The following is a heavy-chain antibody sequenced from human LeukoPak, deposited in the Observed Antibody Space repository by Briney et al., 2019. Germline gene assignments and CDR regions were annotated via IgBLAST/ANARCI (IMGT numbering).Heavy chain of an antibody. D-gene: IGHD6-19*01. CDR2: ISYDGSNK. Sequence: GGSLRLSCAASGFNFSSYGMHWVRQAPGKGLEWVAVISYDGSNKFYADSVKGRFTISRDNSKNTLYLQMNSLRAEDTAVYYCAKLGYSSGWYDFQIDAFDFWGQGTMVTVSS. V-gene: IGHV3-30*18. CDR3: AKLGYSSGWYDFQIDAFDF. J-gene: IGHJ3*01. CDR1: GFNFSSYG.